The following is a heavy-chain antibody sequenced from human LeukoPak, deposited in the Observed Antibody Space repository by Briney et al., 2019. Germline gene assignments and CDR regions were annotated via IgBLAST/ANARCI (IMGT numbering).Heavy chain of an antibody. Sequence: SQTLSLTCAVSGGSISSGSYYWSWIRQPAGKGLEWIGRIYTSGSTNYNPSLKSRVTISVDNSKNQFSLKLSSVTAADTAVYFCARDRGSGWYGLVDYWGQGTLVTVSS. CDR3: ARDRGSGWYGLVDY. CDR1: GGSISSGSYY. V-gene: IGHV4-61*02. D-gene: IGHD6-19*01. CDR2: IYTSGST. J-gene: IGHJ4*02.